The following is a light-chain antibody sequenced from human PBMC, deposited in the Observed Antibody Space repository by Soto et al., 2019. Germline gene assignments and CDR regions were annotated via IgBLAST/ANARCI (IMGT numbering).Light chain of an antibody. CDR1: SSDVGGYNY. CDR3: TSYAGGNIV. J-gene: IGLJ1*01. CDR2: EVN. V-gene: IGLV2-8*01. Sequence: QSALTQPPSASGSPGQSVTISCTGTSSDVGGYNYVSWYQQYPGKVPKLMIYEVNKRPSKVPDRFSGSKSGNTASLTVSGLQAEDEADYYCTSYAGGNIVFGTGTKVTVL.